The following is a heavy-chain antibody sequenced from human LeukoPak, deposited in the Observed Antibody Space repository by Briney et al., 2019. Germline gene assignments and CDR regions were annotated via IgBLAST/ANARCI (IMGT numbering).Heavy chain of an antibody. CDR1: GFSLSSYG. J-gene: IGHJ4*02. V-gene: IGHV3-30*02. Sequence: GGSLRLSCAASGFSLSSYGMHWVRQAPGKGLEWEAFIRYDGSNKYYADSVKGRFTISRDKTKNTLYLQMNSLRAEDTAVYYCAKDGLPPAVAGTSLDYWGQGTLVTVSS. CDR2: IRYDGSNK. D-gene: IGHD6-19*01. CDR3: AKDGLPPAVAGTSLDY.